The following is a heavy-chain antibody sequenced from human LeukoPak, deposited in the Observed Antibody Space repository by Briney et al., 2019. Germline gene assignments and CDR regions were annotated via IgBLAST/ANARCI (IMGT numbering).Heavy chain of an antibody. CDR2: IRYDGSNK. CDR1: VFTFSSYG. V-gene: IGHV3-30*02. Sequence: PGGSLRLSCAASVFTFSSYGMHWVRQAPGKGLEWVAFIRYDGSNKYYADSVKGRFTISRDNSKNTLYLQMNSLRAEDTAVYYCARSIAQGYPFDYWGQGTLVTVSS. D-gene: IGHD5-18*01. J-gene: IGHJ4*02. CDR3: ARSIAQGYPFDY.